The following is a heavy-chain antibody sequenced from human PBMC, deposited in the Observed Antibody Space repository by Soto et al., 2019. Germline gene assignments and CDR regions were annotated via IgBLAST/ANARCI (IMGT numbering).Heavy chain of an antibody. J-gene: IGHJ4*02. V-gene: IGHV4-39*01. CDR2: IYYSGST. D-gene: IGHD4-17*01. CDR3: ARHFSGAHEPPNDYGDHDHLYYFDY. CDR1: GGSISSSSYY. Sequence: KSSETLSLTCTVSGGSISSSSYYWGWIRQPPGKGLEWIGSIYYSGSTYYKPSLKSRVTISVDTSKNQLSLKLSTVTAADTAVYYCARHFSGAHEPPNDYGDHDHLYYFDYWGQGTLVTVSS.